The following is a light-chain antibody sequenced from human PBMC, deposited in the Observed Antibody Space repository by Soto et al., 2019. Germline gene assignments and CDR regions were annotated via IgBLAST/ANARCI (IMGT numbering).Light chain of an antibody. V-gene: IGKV3-20*01. CDR2: GAS. CDR1: QSVSSSQ. CDR3: QQYGRSPTWT. J-gene: IGKJ1*01. Sequence: ESVLTQSPGTLSLSPGERATLSCRASQSVSSSQIAWFQQKPGQAPRLLIYGASNRATDIPDRFSGSGSGTDFTLTISRLEPEDFAVYHCQQYGRSPTWTFGQGTKVEIK.